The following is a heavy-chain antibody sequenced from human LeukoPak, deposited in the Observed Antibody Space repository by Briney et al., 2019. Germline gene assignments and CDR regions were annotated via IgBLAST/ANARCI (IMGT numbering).Heavy chain of an antibody. V-gene: IGHV3-23*01. CDR1: GYTFTSYA. CDR2: ISGSGGST. Sequence: ASVKVSCKASGYTFTSYAMNWVRQAPGKGLEWVSGISGSGGSTYYADSVKGRFTISRDNSKNTLYLQMNSLRAEDTAVHYCAKSGYYDILTGYPIEYWGQGTLVTVSS. J-gene: IGHJ4*02. CDR3: AKSGYYDILTGYPIEY. D-gene: IGHD3-9*01.